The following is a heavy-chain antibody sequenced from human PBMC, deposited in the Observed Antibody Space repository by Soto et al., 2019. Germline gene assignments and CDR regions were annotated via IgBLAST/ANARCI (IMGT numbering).Heavy chain of an antibody. V-gene: IGHV1-18*01. D-gene: IGHD3-10*01. Sequence: GASMKGSCKASGYTFTSYGISWVRQAPGQGLDWMGWISAYNGNTNYAQKLQGRVTMTTDTSTSTAYMELRSLRSDDTAVYYCAATLPSGITMVRDPGGFDYWGQGTLVTVSS. CDR3: AATLPSGITMVRDPGGFDY. J-gene: IGHJ4*02. CDR2: ISAYNGNT. CDR1: GYTFTSYG.